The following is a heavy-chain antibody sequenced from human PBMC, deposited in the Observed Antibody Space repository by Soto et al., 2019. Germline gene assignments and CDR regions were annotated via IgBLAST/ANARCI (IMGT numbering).Heavy chain of an antibody. CDR2: IYYSGST. CDR3: AIRTTVTTRLGY. V-gene: IGHV4-31*09. CDR1: GASISSGGYY. Sequence: SETLSLTCTVSGASISSGGYYWSWIRQHPGKGLEWIGYIYYSGSTNYNPSLKSRVTMSVDKSKNQFSLKLNSVTAADTAVYYCAIRTTVTTRLGYWGQGTLVTVSS. J-gene: IGHJ4*02. D-gene: IGHD4-17*01.